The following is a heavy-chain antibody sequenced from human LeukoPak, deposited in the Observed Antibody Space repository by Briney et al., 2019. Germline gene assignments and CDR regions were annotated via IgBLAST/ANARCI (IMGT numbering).Heavy chain of an antibody. V-gene: IGHV1-2*02. CDR3: ARDERFCNGDNHYPDLGY. J-gene: IGHJ4*02. CDR1: GYTFTSYG. D-gene: IGHD2-15*01. Sequence: ASVKVSCKASGYTFTSYGISWVRQAPGQGLEWMGWINPNTGDTRYGQKFQGRVTLTRDTSIRTTYMELGSLRSDDTAVYYCARDERFCNGDNHYPDLGYWGQGTLVTVSS. CDR2: INPNTGDT.